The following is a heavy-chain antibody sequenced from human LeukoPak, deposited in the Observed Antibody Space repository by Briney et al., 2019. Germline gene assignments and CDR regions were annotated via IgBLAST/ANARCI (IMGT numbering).Heavy chain of an antibody. Sequence: SEKVSCKASGGTFSSYAISWVRQAPGQGLEWMGGIIPIFGTANYAQKFQGRVTITADESTSTAYMELSSLRSEDTAVYYCASSGELRVYYYYGMDVWGQGTTVTVSS. D-gene: IGHD2-15*01. J-gene: IGHJ6*02. CDR3: ASSGELRVYYYYGMDV. V-gene: IGHV1-69*13. CDR1: GGTFSSYA. CDR2: IIPIFGTA.